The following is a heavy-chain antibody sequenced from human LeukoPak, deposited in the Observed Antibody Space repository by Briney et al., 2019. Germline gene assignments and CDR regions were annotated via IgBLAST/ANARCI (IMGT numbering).Heavy chain of an antibody. J-gene: IGHJ3*02. CDR3: AKAYYGGNFNDAFDI. V-gene: IGHV3-23*01. CDR2: IWGSGGST. Sequence: GGSLRLSCAASGFTFSSYAMSWVRQAPGKGLEWVSDIWGSGGSTAYADSAKGRFTISKDNSKTTLYLQMTSLRAEDTAVYYCAKAYYGGNFNDAFDIWGQGTMVTVSS. CDR1: GFTFSSYA. D-gene: IGHD4-23*01.